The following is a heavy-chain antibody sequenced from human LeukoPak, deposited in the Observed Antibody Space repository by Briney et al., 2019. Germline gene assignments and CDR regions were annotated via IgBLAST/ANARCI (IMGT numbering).Heavy chain of an antibody. CDR3: ARGSWYYDSSGYPY. V-gene: IGHV4-39*07. Sequence: SETLSLTCTVSGGSISSSSYYWGWIRQPPGKGLEWIGSIYYSGSTYYNPSLKGRVTISVDTSKNQFSLKLSSVTAADTAVYYCARGSWYYDSSGYPYWGQGTLVTVSS. D-gene: IGHD3-22*01. J-gene: IGHJ4*02. CDR1: GGSISSSSYY. CDR2: IYYSGST.